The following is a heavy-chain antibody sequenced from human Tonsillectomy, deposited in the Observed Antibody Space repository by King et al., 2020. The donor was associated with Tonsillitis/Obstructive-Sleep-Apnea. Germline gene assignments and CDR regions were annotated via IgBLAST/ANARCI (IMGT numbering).Heavy chain of an antibody. CDR1: GFTFSSYA. D-gene: IGHD3-3*01. CDR3: ARGEARIFGVVDP. J-gene: IGHJ5*02. V-gene: IGHV3-30*01. CDR2: ISYDENYK. Sequence: VQLVESGGGVVQPGKSLRLSCAASGFTFSSYAMHWVRQAPGKGLEWVAVISYDENYKYYADSVKGRFTISRDNSKNMLYLQMNSLRAEDSAVYYCARGEARIFGVVDPCGQGTLVTVSS.